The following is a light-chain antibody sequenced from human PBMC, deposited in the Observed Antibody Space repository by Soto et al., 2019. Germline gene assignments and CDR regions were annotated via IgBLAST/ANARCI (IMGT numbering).Light chain of an antibody. CDR1: SSNIGSNT. Sequence: QSVLTQPPSASGTPGQRVTISCSGSSSNIGSNTVNWYQQLPGTAPKLLIYSNNQRPSGVPDRFSGSKSGTSASLAISGLQSDDEADYYCAAWDDSLNCYVFGTGTKLTVL. J-gene: IGLJ1*01. V-gene: IGLV1-44*01. CDR3: AAWDDSLNCYV. CDR2: SNN.